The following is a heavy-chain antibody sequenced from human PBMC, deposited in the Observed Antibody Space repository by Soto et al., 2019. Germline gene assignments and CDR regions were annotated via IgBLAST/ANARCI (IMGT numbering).Heavy chain of an antibody. Sequence: QVQLQQWGAGLLKPSETLSLTCAVYGGSFSGYYWSWIRQPPGKGLEWIGEINHSGSTNYNPSLNSRVTISVDTSKNQFSLKLSSVTAADTAVYYCAGFNSRGYYYYYMDVWGKGTTVTVSS. CDR3: AGFNSRGYYYYYMDV. V-gene: IGHV4-34*01. CDR1: GGSFSGYY. CDR2: INHSGST. J-gene: IGHJ6*03. D-gene: IGHD6-13*01.